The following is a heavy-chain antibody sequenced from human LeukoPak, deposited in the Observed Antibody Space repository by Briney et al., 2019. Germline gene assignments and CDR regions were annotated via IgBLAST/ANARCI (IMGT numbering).Heavy chain of an antibody. CDR2: ISYDGSNK. CDR1: GFTFSSYA. J-gene: IGHJ6*02. CDR3: ARSYSSGYYYGMDV. D-gene: IGHD6-19*01. Sequence: PGGSLRLSCAASGFTFSSYAMHWVRQAPGKGLEWVAVISYDGSNKYYADSVKGRFTISRDNSKNTLYLQMNSLRAEDTAVYYCARSYSSGYYYGMDVWGQGTTVTVSS. V-gene: IGHV3-30-3*01.